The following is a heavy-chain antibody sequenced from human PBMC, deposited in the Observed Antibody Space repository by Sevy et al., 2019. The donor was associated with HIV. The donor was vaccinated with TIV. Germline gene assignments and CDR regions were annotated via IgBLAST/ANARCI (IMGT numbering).Heavy chain of an antibody. CDR2: ISNDGSDK. CDR1: GFTFSKIG. V-gene: IGHV3-30*18. CDR3: ANSRGRFEGSSWLYYYYLMDV. J-gene: IGHJ6*02. D-gene: IGHD6-13*01. Sequence: GGSLRLSCAASGFTFSKIGMHWVRQAPGKGLEWVAVISNDGSDKQYADAVKRRFTISRDNSKDTLFLQMNSLRLEDSAVYYCANSRGRFEGSSWLYYYYLMDVWGQGTTVTVSS.